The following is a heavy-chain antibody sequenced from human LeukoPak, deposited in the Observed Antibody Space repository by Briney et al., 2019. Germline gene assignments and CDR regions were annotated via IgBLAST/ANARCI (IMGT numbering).Heavy chain of an antibody. CDR2: IYPRDSDR. CDR1: GYSFSSYW. CDR3: ARLQQLQGWFDP. J-gene: IGHJ5*02. D-gene: IGHD6-13*01. V-gene: IGHV5-51*01. Sequence: GESLKISCKGSGYSFSSYWIGWVRQMPGKGLEWMGIIYPRDSDRSYSPSFQGQVTISADKSINTAYLQWSSLKASDTAMYYCARLQQLQGWFDPWGQGTLVTVSS.